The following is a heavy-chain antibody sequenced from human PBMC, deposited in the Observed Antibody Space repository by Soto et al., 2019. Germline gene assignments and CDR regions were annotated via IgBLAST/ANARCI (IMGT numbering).Heavy chain of an antibody. D-gene: IGHD1-26*01. Sequence: SETLSLTCTVSGGSISSYYWSWIRQPPGKGLEWIGYIYYSGSTNYNPSLKSRVTISVDTSKNQFSPKLSSVTAADTAVYYCARVGQWEHYYYGMDVWGQGTTVTVSS. J-gene: IGHJ6*02. CDR3: ARVGQWEHYYYGMDV. V-gene: IGHV4-59*01. CDR1: GGSISSYY. CDR2: IYYSGST.